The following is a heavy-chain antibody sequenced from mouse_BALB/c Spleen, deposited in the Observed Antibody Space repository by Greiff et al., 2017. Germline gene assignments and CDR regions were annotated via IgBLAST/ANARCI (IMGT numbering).Heavy chain of an antibody. CDR3: ARDEVDGYSAWFAY. V-gene: IGHV5-4*02. J-gene: IGHJ3*01. CDR2: ISDGGSYT. Sequence: EVQGVESGGGLVKPGGSLKLSCAASGFTFSDYYMYWVRQTPEKRLEWVATISDGGSYTYYPDSVKGRFTISRDNAKNNLYLQMSSLKSEDTAMYYCARDEVDGYSAWFAYWGQGTLVTVSA. CDR1: GFTFSDYY. D-gene: IGHD2-3*01.